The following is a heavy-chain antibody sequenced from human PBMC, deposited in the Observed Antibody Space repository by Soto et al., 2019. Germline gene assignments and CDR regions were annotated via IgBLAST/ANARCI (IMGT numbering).Heavy chain of an antibody. J-gene: IGHJ5*02. CDR3: ARDLLHSSEGLVGFDP. Sequence: GASVKVSCKASGYTFTSYYMHGVRQAPGQGLEWMGIINPSGGSTSYAQKFQGRVTMTRDTSTSTVYMELSSLRSEDTAVYYCARDLLHSSEGLVGFDPWGQGTLVTVSS. D-gene: IGHD6-25*01. V-gene: IGHV1-46*01. CDR2: INPSGGST. CDR1: GYTFTSYY.